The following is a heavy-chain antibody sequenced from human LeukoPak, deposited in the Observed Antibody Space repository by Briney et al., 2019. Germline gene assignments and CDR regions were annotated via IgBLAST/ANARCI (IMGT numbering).Heavy chain of an antibody. J-gene: IGHJ4*02. CDR2: ISSSGSTI. Sequence: GGSLRLSCAASGFTFSSYEMNWVRQAPGKGLEWVSYISSSGSTIYYADSVKGRFTISRDNAKNSLYLQMNSLRAEDTAVYYCASGGQMAAADYWGQGTLVTVSS. V-gene: IGHV3-48*03. CDR3: ASGGQMAAADY. CDR1: GFTFSSYE. D-gene: IGHD6-13*01.